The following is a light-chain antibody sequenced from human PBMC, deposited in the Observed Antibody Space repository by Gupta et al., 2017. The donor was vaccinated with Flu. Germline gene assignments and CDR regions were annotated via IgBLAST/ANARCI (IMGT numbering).Light chain of an antibody. CDR3: QHYGGSRAFT. V-gene: IGKV3-20*01. CDR2: GAS. Sequence: EIVLTQSPGSLSLSPGEGATLSCRASQTFVASFLAWYQQQPAQAPRLLIYGASTRAPGIPDRCSGSGSGTDFTLTISRLEPEDFAVYYCQHYGGSRAFTFGQGTKLEI. CDR1: QTFVASF. J-gene: IGKJ2*01.